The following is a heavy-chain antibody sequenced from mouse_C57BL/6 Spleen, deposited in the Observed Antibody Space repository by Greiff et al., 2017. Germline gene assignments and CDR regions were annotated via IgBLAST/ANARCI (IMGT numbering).Heavy chain of an antibody. Sequence: EVKLVESGGGLVPPGGSLKLSCAASGFTFSDYYMYWVRQTPGKGLEWVAYISNGGGSTYYPDTVKGRFTISRDTAKNTRYLQMSRLKSEDTAMYYCASSTVVDDYAMDYWGQGTSVTVAS. CDR2: ISNGGGST. D-gene: IGHD1-1*01. V-gene: IGHV5-12*01. J-gene: IGHJ4*01. CDR3: ASSTVVDDYAMDY. CDR1: GFTFSDYY.